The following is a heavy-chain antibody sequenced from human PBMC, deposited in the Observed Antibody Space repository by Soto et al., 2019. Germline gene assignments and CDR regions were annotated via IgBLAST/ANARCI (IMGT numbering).Heavy chain of an antibody. CDR3: AHSTGFSMSFDY. Sequence: SGPTLVNPTHTLTLTCTFSGFSLSTSRVGVGGIRQPPGKALEGLALIYWDDDKRLSPSLESRLAITKDTGKNQVVLTMTHMAPVDTGTYCCAHSTGFSMSFDYWGKGAMVTVSS. D-gene: IGHD3-22*01. J-gene: IGHJ4*02. CDR1: GFSLSTSRVG. V-gene: IGHV2-5*02. CDR2: IYWDDDK.